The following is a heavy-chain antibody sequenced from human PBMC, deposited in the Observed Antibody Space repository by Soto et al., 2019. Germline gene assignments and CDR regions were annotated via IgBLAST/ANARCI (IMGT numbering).Heavy chain of an antibody. D-gene: IGHD1-1*01. V-gene: IGHV4-34*01. J-gene: IGHJ4*02. Sequence: SETLSLTCAVYGGSFSGYYWTWIRQPPGTGLEWIGEINHSGSTNYNPSLKSRVTISVGTSKNTLYLQMNSLRAEDTALYYCAKRHTTVPTPASYFDYWGQGTLVTVSS. CDR1: GGSFSGYY. CDR3: AKRHTTVPTPASYFDY. CDR2: INHSGST.